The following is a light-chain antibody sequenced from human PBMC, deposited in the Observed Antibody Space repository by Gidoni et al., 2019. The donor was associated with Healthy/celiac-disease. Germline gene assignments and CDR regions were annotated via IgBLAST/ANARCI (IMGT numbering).Light chain of an antibody. CDR2: VAS. CDR3: QQYGKLFT. J-gene: IGKJ3*01. V-gene: IGKV1-33*01. Sequence: DIQITHSPSSLSASVGDRVTITCQASQDISNYVNWYQQKPGKATKLLIYVASNLEKGVPSRFSGSGSGTDFTLTISSLQPEDIATYYCQQYGKLFTFGPGTKVDIK. CDR1: QDISNY.